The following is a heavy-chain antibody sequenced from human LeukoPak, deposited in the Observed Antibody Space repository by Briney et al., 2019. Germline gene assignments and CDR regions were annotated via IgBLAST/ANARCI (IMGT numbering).Heavy chain of an antibody. Sequence: SETLSLTCTVSGGSISSSSYYWGWIRQPPGKGLEWIGNIYYSGSTYYNPSLKSRVTISVDMSRNQFSLKLNSVTAADTAVYYCASLAVAGLSEGYWGQGTLVIVSS. CDR1: GGSISSSSYY. CDR2: IYYSGST. V-gene: IGHV4-39*01. D-gene: IGHD6-19*01. J-gene: IGHJ4*02. CDR3: ASLAVAGLSEGY.